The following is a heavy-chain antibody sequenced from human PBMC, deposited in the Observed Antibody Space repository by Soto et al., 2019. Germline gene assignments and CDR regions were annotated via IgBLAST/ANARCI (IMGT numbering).Heavy chain of an antibody. CDR1: GFTFSNYA. D-gene: IGHD2-21*01. CDR2: ISGSGGST. V-gene: IGHV3-23*01. J-gene: IGHJ4*02. CDR3: ASVIPLGY. Sequence: GGSLRLSCAASGFTFSNYAVTWVRQAPGKGLEWVSTISGSGGSTYYADSVKGRFTISRDNAKNTLYLQMNSLRAEDTAVYYCASVIPLGYWGQGTLVTVSS.